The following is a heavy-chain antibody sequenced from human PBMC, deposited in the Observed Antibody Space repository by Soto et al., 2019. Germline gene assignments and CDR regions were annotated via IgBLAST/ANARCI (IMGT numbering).Heavy chain of an antibody. V-gene: IGHV1-69*06. CDR1: GGTFSSYA. CDR2: IIPVSATT. Sequence: QVQLVQSGAEVQKPGSSVKVSCEASGGTFSSYAFNWVRQAPGQGLQWMGGIIPVSATTNYAQKFQGRVTITADKITITAYMELSSLRSADTAVYFCAIGYTTGWYTSFDFWGQGTLVTVSS. J-gene: IGHJ4*02. CDR3: AIGYTTGWYTSFDF. D-gene: IGHD6-19*01.